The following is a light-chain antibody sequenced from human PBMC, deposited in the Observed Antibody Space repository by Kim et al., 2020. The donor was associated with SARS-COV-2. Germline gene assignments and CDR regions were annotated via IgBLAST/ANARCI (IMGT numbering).Light chain of an antibody. CDR2: QDS. Sequence: SYELTQPPSVSVSPGQTASITCSGDKLGDKYACWYQQKPGQSTVLVIYQDSNRPSGIPERFSGSNSGNTATLTISGTQAMDEADYYCQAWDSSTVVFGGGTKLNV. V-gene: IGLV3-1*01. CDR3: QAWDSSTVV. CDR1: KLGDKY. J-gene: IGLJ2*01.